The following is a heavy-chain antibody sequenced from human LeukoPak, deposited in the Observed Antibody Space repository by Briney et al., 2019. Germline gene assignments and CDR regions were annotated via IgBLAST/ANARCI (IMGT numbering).Heavy chain of an antibody. D-gene: IGHD2-2*01. CDR2: IIPILGIA. V-gene: IGHV1-69*04. CDR1: GGTFSSYA. J-gene: IGHJ3*02. CDR3: ARVGLGSSAMVGAFDI. Sequence: GASVKVSCKASGGTFSSYAISWVRQAPGQGLEWMGRIIPILGIANYAQKFQGRVTITADKSTSIAYMELSSLRSEDTAVYYCARVGLGSSAMVGAFDIWGQGTMVTVS.